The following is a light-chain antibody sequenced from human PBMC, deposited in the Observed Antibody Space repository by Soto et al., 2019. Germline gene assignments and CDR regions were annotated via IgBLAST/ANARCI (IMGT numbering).Light chain of an antibody. CDR2: ETS. Sequence: EIVMTQSPDTLSLSPGERATLSCRASQSLNIRLAWYPQRPGQAPRLLIYETSTRATVIPARFSGSGSGTEFPLTISSLQSEDFAVSYCQQYYKRPFTFRPGPKVDIK. V-gene: IGKV3D-15*02. CDR3: QQYYKRPFT. CDR1: QSLNIR. J-gene: IGKJ3*01.